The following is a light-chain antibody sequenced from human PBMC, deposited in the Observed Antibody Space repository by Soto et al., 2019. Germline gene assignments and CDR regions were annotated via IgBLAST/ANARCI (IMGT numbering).Light chain of an antibody. Sequence: IVVTQSPDILAVSPGETVTLSCRASQSLSDNLAWYQQKPGQAPRLLIYATSTRATGIPDRFSGSGSGTDFTLTISRLEPEDFAVYYCQQYGSSPRTFGQGTKVDIK. V-gene: IGKV3-20*01. CDR2: ATS. CDR1: QSLSDN. CDR3: QQYGSSPRT. J-gene: IGKJ1*01.